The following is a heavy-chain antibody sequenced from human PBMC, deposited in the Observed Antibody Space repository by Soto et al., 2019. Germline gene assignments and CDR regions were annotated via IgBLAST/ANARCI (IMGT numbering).Heavy chain of an antibody. CDR2: ISYDGSSQ. Sequence: QVQLVESGGGVVQPGRSLRLSCAASGFTFSSYGMRWVRQAPGKGLEWVSVISYDGSSQYYADSVKGRFTISRDKSKNTLYLQMNSLRPDDTAVYYCARGRNWFDSWGQGTLVTVSS. V-gene: IGHV3-30-3*01. J-gene: IGHJ5*01. CDR3: ARGRNWFDS. CDR1: GFTFSSYG.